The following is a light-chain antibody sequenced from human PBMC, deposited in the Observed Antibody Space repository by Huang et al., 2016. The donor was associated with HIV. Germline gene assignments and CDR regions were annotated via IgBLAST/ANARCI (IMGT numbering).Light chain of an antibody. V-gene: IGKV1-5*03. CDR1: QSVSSW. Sequence: DIQMSQSPSTLSASVGARVTITCRASQSVSSWLAWYQQKTGKAPKLLIDKASTLESGVPSRFSGSGSGTEFTLTISSLEPDDFASYYCQQYNTYSTFGQGTKVEIK. J-gene: IGKJ1*01. CDR2: KAS. CDR3: QQYNTYST.